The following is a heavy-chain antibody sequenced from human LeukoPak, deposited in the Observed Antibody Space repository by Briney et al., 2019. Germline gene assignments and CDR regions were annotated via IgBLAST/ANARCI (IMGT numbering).Heavy chain of an antibody. V-gene: IGHV4-59*01. J-gene: IGHJ5*02. Sequence: SETLSLTCTVSGGSINNYYWSWIRQPPGEGLEWIGYIYYSGSTNYNPSLKSRVTISVDTSKNQFSLKMSSVTAADTAVYYRARERSMVRGMSWFDPWGQGTLVTVSS. D-gene: IGHD3-10*01. CDR1: GGSINNYY. CDR2: IYYSGST. CDR3: ARERSMVRGMSWFDP.